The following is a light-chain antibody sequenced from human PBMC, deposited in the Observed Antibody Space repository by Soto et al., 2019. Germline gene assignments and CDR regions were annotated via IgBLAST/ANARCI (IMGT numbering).Light chain of an antibody. J-gene: IGKJ1*01. Sequence: EIVLTQSPGTLSLSPGERATLSCRASQSVSSSNLAWYQQKPGQAPRLLIYGASNRATGIPDRFSGSGSGTDFSLTISRLEPEDLAVYYCQQYCSSPTFGQGTKVEIK. CDR3: QQYCSSPT. CDR2: GAS. V-gene: IGKV3-20*01. CDR1: QSVSSSN.